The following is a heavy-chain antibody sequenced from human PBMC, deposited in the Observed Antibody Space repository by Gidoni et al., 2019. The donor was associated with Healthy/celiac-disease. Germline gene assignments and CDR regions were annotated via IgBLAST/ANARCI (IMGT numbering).Heavy chain of an antibody. Sequence: QVQLVQSWAEVKKPGASVKVYCKGDGYTSSVYYIHWVRLSPGQGLALIGWINPNSGGTNYAQKFQGRLTMTRDTSISTAYMELSRLRSDDTAVYYCARDSVAGDGDAFDIWGQGTMVTVSS. J-gene: IGHJ3*02. CDR3: ARDSVAGDGDAFDI. CDR2: INPNSGGT. D-gene: IGHD6-19*01. V-gene: IGHV1-2*02. CDR1: GYTSSVYY.